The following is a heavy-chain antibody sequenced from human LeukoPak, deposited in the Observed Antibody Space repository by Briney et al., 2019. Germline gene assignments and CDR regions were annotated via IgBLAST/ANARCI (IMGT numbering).Heavy chain of an antibody. J-gene: IGHJ4*02. CDR2: IIPIFGTA. CDR1: GGTFSSYA. CDR3: ARADYDILTGYYI. D-gene: IGHD3-9*01. V-gene: IGHV1-69*01. Sequence: GASVKVSCKASGGTFSSYAISWVRQAPGQGLEWMGGIIPIFGTANYAQKFQGRVTITADESTSTAYMEPSSLRSEDTAVYYCARADYDILTGYYIWGQGTLVTVSS.